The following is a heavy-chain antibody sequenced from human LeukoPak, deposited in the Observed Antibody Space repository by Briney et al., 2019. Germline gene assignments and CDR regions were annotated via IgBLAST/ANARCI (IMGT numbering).Heavy chain of an antibody. CDR3: ATPGYGDYFFDY. D-gene: IGHD4-17*01. J-gene: IGHJ4*02. CDR1: GFTFSRYA. V-gene: IGHV3-23*01. CDR2: ISGGGGST. Sequence: QPGASLRLSCAASGFTFSRYAMSWVRQAPGEGLEWVSAISGGGGSTYYADSVKGRFTISRDNSKNTLYLQMNSLRAEDTAVYYCATPGYGDYFFDYWGQGTLVTVSS.